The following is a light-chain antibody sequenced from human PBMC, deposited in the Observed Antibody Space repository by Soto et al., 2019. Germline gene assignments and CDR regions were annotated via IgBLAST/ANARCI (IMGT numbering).Light chain of an antibody. CDR3: QEYNNHWT. J-gene: IGKJ1*01. CDR1: QRVFYSPTNKNK. CDR2: TAS. Sequence: IVMSQTPASLAVSLGERATINCSSSQRVFYSPTNKNKSAWSQQKPGKAPSVLISTASTLESGVPSWFSASASGTEFPLTISSLTPDYFATYYCQEYNNHWTFGQGTQVDIK. V-gene: IGKV4-1*01.